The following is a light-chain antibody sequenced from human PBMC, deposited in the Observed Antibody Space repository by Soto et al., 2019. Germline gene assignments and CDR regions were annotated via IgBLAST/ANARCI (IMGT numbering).Light chain of an antibody. V-gene: IGKV3-15*01. J-gene: IGKJ1*01. CDR3: QQYNNWPPVT. CDR1: QSVDNY. CDR2: GAS. Sequence: EIVLTHSPATLSVSPVGRATLSCSASQSVDNYLDWYQQKPGQAPRLLIYGASTRATGIPARFSGSGSGTEFTLTISSLQSEDLAVYYCQQYNNWPPVTFGQGTKVDIK.